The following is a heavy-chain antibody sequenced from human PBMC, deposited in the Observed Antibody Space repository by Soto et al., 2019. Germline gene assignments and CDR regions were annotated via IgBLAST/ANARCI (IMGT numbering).Heavy chain of an antibody. J-gene: IGHJ2*01. CDR3: ARDYGDYVRYFDL. V-gene: IGHV4-30-4*01. CDR2: IYYSGST. CDR1: GGSISSGDYY. Sequence: NPSETLSLTCTVSGGSISSGDYYWGWIRQPPGKGLEWIGYIYYSGSTYYNPSLKSRVTISVDTSKNQFSLKLSSVTAADTAVYYCARDYGDYVRYFDLWGRGTLVTVSS. D-gene: IGHD4-17*01.